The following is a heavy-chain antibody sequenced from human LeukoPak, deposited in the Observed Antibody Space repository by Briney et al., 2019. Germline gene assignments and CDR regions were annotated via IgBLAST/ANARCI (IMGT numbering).Heavy chain of an antibody. CDR3: ARQSSGFSFDY. Sequence: SETLSLTCTVSGGSISSYYWSWIRQPPGKALEWIGYIYYSGSTNYNPSLKSRVTISVDTSKNQFSLKLSSVTAADTAVYYCARQSSGFSFDYWGQGTLVTVSS. J-gene: IGHJ4*02. CDR1: GGSISSYY. V-gene: IGHV4-59*01. D-gene: IGHD6-19*01. CDR2: IYYSGST.